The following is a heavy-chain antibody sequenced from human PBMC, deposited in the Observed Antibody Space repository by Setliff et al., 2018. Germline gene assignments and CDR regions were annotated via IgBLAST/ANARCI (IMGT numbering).Heavy chain of an antibody. J-gene: IGHJ6*02. Sequence: SETLSLTCSVYGESFSNNYWSWIRQPAGKGLEWIGRVYTNGGTDYNPSLKSRATISLDTSKNQLSLKLTSVTAADTAVYFCARDQWVRSPPLSFSYGMDVWGLGTTVTVSS. CDR2: VYTNGGT. CDR1: GESFSNNY. V-gene: IGHV4-4*07. CDR3: ARDQWVRSPPLSFSYGMDV. D-gene: IGHD2-8*01.